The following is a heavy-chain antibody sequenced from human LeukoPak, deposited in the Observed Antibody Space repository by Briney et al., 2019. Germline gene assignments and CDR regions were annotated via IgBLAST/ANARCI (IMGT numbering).Heavy chain of an antibody. CDR2: IKQDGSEK. Sequence: PGGSLRLSCAASGFTFSSYWMSWVRQAPGKGLEWVANIKQDGSEKYYVDSVKGRFTISRDNAKNSLYLQMNSLRAEDTAVYYCARVQLLLWFGELGYYFDYWGQGTLVTVSS. V-gene: IGHV3-7*01. J-gene: IGHJ4*02. CDR3: ARVQLLLWFGELGYYFDY. CDR1: GFTFSSYW. D-gene: IGHD3-10*01.